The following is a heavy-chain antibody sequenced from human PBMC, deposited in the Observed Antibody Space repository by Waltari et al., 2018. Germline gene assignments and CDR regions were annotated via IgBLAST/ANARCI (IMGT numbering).Heavy chain of an antibody. V-gene: IGHV1-8*01. CDR3: ARGVVYCSSTSCYRGAWFDP. D-gene: IGHD2-2*01. J-gene: IGHJ5*02. CDR1: GYTFTSYD. Sequence: QVQLVQSGAEVKKPGASVKVSCKASGYTFTSYDINWVRQATGQGLEWMGWMNPNSGNTVYAQTFQGRVTMTRNTSISTAYMELSSLRSEDTAVYYCARGVVYCSSTSCYRGAWFDPWGQGTLVTVSS. CDR2: MNPNSGNT.